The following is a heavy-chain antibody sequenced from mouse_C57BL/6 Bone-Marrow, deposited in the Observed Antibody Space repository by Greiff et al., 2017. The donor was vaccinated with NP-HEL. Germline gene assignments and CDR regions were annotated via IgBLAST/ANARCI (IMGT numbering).Heavy chain of an antibody. Sequence: EVQVVESGGGLVQPGGSLKLSCAASGFTFSDYYMYWVRQTPEKRLEWVAYISNGGGSTYYPDTVKGRFTISRDNAKNTLYLQMSRPKSEDTAMYYCARHLYYAMDYWGQGTSVTVSS. V-gene: IGHV5-12*01. CDR2: ISNGGGST. CDR1: GFTFSDYY. CDR3: ARHLYYAMDY. J-gene: IGHJ4*01.